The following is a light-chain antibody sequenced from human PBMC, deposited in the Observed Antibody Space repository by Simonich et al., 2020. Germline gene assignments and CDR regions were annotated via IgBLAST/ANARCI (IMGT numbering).Light chain of an antibody. CDR1: SSDVGGYNY. V-gene: IGLV2-14*01. J-gene: IGLJ3*02. Sequence: QSALTQPASVSGSPGQSITIPCTGTSSDVGGYNYVSWYQQHHSKAPKLMIYDVSKRPSGVSNSFSGSKSGNTASLTISGLQAEDEADYYCSSYTSSSTLVFGGGTKLTVL. CDR3: SSYTSSSTLV. CDR2: DVS.